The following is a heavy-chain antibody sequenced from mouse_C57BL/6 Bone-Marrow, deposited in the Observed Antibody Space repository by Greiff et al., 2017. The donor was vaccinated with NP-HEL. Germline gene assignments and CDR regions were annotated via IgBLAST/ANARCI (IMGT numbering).Heavy chain of an antibody. J-gene: IGHJ3*01. CDR2: ISYDGSN. Sequence: VQLKESGPGLVKPSQSLSLTCSVTGYSIPSGYYWNWIRQFPGNHLEWMGSISYDGSNNYNPSLKNRISITRDTSKNQFVLKLNAVTTEDTATYYCARDDPWFAYWGQGTLVTVSA. CDR3: ARDDPWFAY. V-gene: IGHV3-6*01. CDR1: GYSIPSGYY.